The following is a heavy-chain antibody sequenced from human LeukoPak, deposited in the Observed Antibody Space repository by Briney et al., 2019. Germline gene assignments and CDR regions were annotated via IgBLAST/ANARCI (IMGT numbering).Heavy chain of an antibody. D-gene: IGHD5-18*01. CDR3: ANREGGYTYDPFDY. Sequence: GGSLRLSCAASGFTFSSYAMSWVRQAPGRGLEWVSAISGSGGSTYYAGSVKGRFTISRDNSKNTLYLQMNSLRAEDTAVYYCANREGGYTYDPFDYWGQGTLVTVSS. J-gene: IGHJ4*02. V-gene: IGHV3-23*01. CDR2: ISGSGGST. CDR1: GFTFSSYA.